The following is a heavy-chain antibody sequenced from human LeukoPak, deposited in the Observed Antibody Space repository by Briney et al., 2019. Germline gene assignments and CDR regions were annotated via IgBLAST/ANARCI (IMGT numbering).Heavy chain of an antibody. J-gene: IGHJ3*02. CDR1: GFTFSSYA. D-gene: IGHD2-2*01. Sequence: PGGSLRLSCAASGFTFSSYAINWVRQAPGKGLEWVSGISGSGGTTYYADSVRGRFTISRDNSKNTLYLQMNSLRAEDTAVYYCAKDGCSSTNCYGAFDIWGQGTMVTVSS. CDR3: AKDGCSSTNCYGAFDI. V-gene: IGHV3-23*01. CDR2: ISGSGGTT.